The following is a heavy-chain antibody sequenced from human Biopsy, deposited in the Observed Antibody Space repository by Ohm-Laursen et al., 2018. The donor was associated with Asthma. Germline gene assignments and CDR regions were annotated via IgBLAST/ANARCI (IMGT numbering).Heavy chain of an antibody. Sequence: GASVKVSCKASGGTFSSYAISWVRQAPGQGLEWMGGIIPIFGTANYAQKFQGRVTITADESTSTAYMELSSLNFADTAVYYCARNAGAGTFDFWGQGTLVTVSS. J-gene: IGHJ4*02. CDR1: GGTFSSYA. D-gene: IGHD1-14*01. V-gene: IGHV1-69*13. CDR3: ARNAGAGTFDF. CDR2: IIPIFGTA.